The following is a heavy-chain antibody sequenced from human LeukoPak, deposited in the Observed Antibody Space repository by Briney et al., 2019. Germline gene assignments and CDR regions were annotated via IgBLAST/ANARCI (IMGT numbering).Heavy chain of an antibody. V-gene: IGHV3-7*03. CDR3: ARDIVVVVAATDYYYYYGMDV. D-gene: IGHD2-15*01. J-gene: IGHJ6*02. CDR2: IKQDGSEK. Sequence: GGSLRLSCAASGFTFSSYWMSWVRQAPGKGLEWVANIKQDGSEKYYVDSVKGRFTISRDNAKNSLYLQMNSLRVEDTAVYYCARDIVVVVAATDYYYYYGMDVWGQGTTVTVSS. CDR1: GFTFSSYW.